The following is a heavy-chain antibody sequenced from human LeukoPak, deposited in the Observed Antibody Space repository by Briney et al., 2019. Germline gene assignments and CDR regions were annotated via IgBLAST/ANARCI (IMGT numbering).Heavy chain of an antibody. CDR1: GFTFSSYS. D-gene: IGHD3-10*01. J-gene: IGHJ6*02. V-gene: IGHV3-48*04. CDR2: ISSSGSTI. Sequence: GGSLRLSCAASGFTFSSYSMNWVRQAPGKGLEWVSYISSSGSTIYYADSVKGRFTISRDNAKNSLYLQMNSLRAEDTAVYYCARARITMVRGVIYYYYGMDVWGQGTTVTVSS. CDR3: ARARITMVRGVIYYYYGMDV.